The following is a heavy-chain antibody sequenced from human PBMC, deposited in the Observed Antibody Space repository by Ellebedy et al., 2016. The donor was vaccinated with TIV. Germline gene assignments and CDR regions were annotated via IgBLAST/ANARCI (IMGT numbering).Heavy chain of an antibody. V-gene: IGHV3-23*01. J-gene: IGHJ4*02. Sequence: GESLKISXATSGFTFRNFFMSWIRQAPGKGLEWVSTLTADGRSTYFADSVKGRFTISRDNSKNTVYLQMNSLRSEDTAVYYCRPGHYSDAWGQGTLVTVSS. CDR2: LTADGRST. CDR3: RPGHYSDA. CDR1: GFTFRNFF.